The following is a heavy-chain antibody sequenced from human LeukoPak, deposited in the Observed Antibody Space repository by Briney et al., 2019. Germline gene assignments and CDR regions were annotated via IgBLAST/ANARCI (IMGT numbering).Heavy chain of an antibody. J-gene: IGHJ3*02. CDR2: IIPIFGTA. CDR1: GGTFSSYA. CDR3: AKGYCSSTSCYYAFDI. D-gene: IGHD2-2*01. V-gene: IGHV1-69*05. Sequence: ASVKVSCTASGGTFSSYAISWVRQAPGQGLEWMGGIIPIFGTANYAQKFQGRVTITTDESTSTAYMELSSLRSEDTAVYYCAKGYCSSTSCYYAFDIWGQGTMVTVSS.